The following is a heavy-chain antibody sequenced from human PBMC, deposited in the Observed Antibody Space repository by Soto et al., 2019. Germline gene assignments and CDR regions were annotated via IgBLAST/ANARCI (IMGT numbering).Heavy chain of an antibody. CDR3: ARDGVGLGATHSWFDP. D-gene: IGHD1-26*01. CDR1: GGSISSGGYY. V-gene: IGHV4-31*03. CDR2: IYYSGST. J-gene: IGHJ5*02. Sequence: QVQLQESGPGLVKPSQTLSLTCTVSGGSISSGGYYWSWIRQHPGKGLEWIGYIYYSGSTYYNPSLKSRVTIPVDTSKNQFSLKLGSVTAADTAVYYCARDGVGLGATHSWFDPWGQGTLVTVSS.